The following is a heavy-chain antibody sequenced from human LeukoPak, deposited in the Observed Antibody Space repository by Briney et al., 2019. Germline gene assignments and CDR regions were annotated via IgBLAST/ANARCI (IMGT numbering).Heavy chain of an antibody. V-gene: IGHV1-18*01. CDR3: ARVSLVVPAATASYYYYYMDV. D-gene: IGHD2-2*01. Sequence: ASVKVSCKASNYTFTSYGISWVRQAPGQGLEWMAWINAYNGDTNYAQKFQGRVTLTTDTSTSTAYMELSSLRSEDTAVYYCARVSLVVPAATASYYYYYMDVWGKGTTVTVSS. CDR2: INAYNGDT. J-gene: IGHJ6*03. CDR1: NYTFTSYG.